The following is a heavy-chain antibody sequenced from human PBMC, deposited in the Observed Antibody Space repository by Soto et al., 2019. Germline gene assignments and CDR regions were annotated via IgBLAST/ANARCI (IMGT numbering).Heavy chain of an antibody. CDR3: RRSSRYITAV. CDR1: GASIRSGAY. CDR2: IYSIGNT. V-gene: IGHV4-38-2*02. D-gene: IGHD6-13*01. J-gene: IGHJ6*02. Sequence: SETLSLTCTVSGASIRSGAYWGWIRQPPGKGLEWIGSIYSIGNTYYNPSLKSGVTISADTSKNQFSLNLISVTAADTAVYYCRRSSRYITAVWGQRTTVTVSS.